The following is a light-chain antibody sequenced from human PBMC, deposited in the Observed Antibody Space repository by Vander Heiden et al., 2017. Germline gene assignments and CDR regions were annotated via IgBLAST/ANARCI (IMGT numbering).Light chain of an antibody. CDR2: STH. CDR3: AAWDGSLNGYV. J-gene: IGLJ1*01. Sequence: QSVLTQPPSASATAGQRVTFSCSGSSLNTGRNTVNWYQQLPGTAPKRLIHSTHPRPSGVPDRFSGSKSDASAPLASSGLQSDDETDYYCAAWDGSLNGYVFGAGTKVTVL. CDR1: SLNTGRNT. V-gene: IGLV1-44*01.